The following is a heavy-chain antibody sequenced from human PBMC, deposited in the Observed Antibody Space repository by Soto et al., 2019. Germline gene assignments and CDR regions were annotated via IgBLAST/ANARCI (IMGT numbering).Heavy chain of an antibody. J-gene: IGHJ6*02. CDR2: INPNSGGT. CDR3: ASYCSSTSCYVETPYYYYGMDV. D-gene: IGHD2-2*01. Sequence: QVQLVQSGAEVMKPGASVKVSCKASGYTFTGYYMHWVRQAPGQGLEWMGWINPNSGGTNYAQKCQGRVTMTRDTSISTAYMELSRLRSDDTAVYYCASYCSSTSCYVETPYYYYGMDVWGQGTTVTVSS. CDR1: GYTFTGYY. V-gene: IGHV1-2*02.